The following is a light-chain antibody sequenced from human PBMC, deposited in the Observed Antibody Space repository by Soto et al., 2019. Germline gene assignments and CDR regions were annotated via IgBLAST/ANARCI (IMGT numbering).Light chain of an antibody. J-gene: IGKJ5*01. CDR1: QDVSNY. Sequence: IQMTQSPSSLSASVGDRVTITCQASQDVSNYLNWYQQKPGKAPKLLIYEASSLESGVPSRFSGSGSGTEFTLTISSLQPDDSATYYCQEYNSDSITFGQGTRLEI. CDR2: EAS. V-gene: IGKV1-5*03. CDR3: QEYNSDSIT.